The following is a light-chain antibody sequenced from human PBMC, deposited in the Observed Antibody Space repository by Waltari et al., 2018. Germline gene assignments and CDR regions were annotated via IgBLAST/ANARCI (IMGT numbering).Light chain of an antibody. CDR2: GAS. CDR3: QQYGNSLWT. CDR1: QSISSNY. J-gene: IGKJ1*01. Sequence: EIVLTQSPGTLSLSPGERATLSCRASQSISSNYLAWYQQKPGQAPRPLIYGASSRAIGIPGRFSGSGCGTDFSLTISRLEPEDFAVYYCQQYGNSLWTFGQGTKVEIK. V-gene: IGKV3-20*01.